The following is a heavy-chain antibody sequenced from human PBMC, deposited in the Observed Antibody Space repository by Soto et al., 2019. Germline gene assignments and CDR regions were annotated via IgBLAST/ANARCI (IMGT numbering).Heavy chain of an antibody. CDR3: TTMNDRDAFDV. J-gene: IGHJ3*01. CDR2: IKNNADGGVT. Sequence: EEQLVESGGDLVERGGSLRLSCAASLLNFNIAWLSWVRQAPGKGLEWVGRIKNNADGGVTDNSAPVKDRFIISRDDSKSTLYLQMNSLKIEDTAMYYCTTMNDRDAFDVWGQGTMVTVSS. D-gene: IGHD1-1*01. V-gene: IGHV3-15*01. CDR1: LLNFNIAW.